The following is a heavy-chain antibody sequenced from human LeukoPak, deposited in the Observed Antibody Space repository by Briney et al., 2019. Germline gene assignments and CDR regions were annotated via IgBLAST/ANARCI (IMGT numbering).Heavy chain of an antibody. CDR1: GYTLTELS. CDR2: FDPEDGET. Sequence: SSVTVSCKVSGYTLTELSMHWVRQAPGKGLEWMGGFDPEDGETIYAQTFQGRVTMTEDTSTDTAYMELSSLRSEDTAVYYCAVGYCTNGVCYTIGYWGQGPLVTVSS. V-gene: IGHV1-24*01. D-gene: IGHD2-8*01. CDR3: AVGYCTNGVCYTIGY. J-gene: IGHJ4*02.